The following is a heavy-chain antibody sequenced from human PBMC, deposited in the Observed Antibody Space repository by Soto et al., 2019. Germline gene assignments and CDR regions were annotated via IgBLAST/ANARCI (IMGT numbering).Heavy chain of an antibody. CDR1: GDSVSSNSAA. J-gene: IGHJ6*02. V-gene: IGHV6-1*01. D-gene: IGHD3-3*01. CDR3: ARDPLRARITIFVKYGMDV. Sequence: SQTLSLTCAISGDSVSSNSAAWNWIRQSPSRGLEWLGRTYYRSKWYNDYAVSVKSRITINPDTSKNQFSLQLNSVTPEDTAVYYCARDPLRARITIFVKYGMDVWGQGTTVTVSS. CDR2: TYYRSKWYN.